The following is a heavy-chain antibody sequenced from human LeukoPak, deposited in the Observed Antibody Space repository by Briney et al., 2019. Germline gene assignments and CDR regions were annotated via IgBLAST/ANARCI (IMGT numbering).Heavy chain of an antibody. CDR3: TRRGHSGDAFDI. J-gene: IGHJ3*02. CDR2: IDPSDSYT. V-gene: IGHV5-10-1*01. CDR1: GYRLTSYW. D-gene: IGHD5-12*01. Sequence: GESLRISCKGSGYRLTSYWISWVRQTPGKGLEWMGRIDPSDSYTKYSPSFQGHVTISADKSISTAYLQWSSLKASDTAMYYCTRRGHSGDAFDIWGQGTMVTVSS.